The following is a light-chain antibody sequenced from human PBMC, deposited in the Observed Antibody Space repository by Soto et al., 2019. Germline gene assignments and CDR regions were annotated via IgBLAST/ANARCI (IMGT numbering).Light chain of an antibody. CDR1: INDIGSYNY. V-gene: IGLV2-14*01. J-gene: IGLJ3*02. CDR2: EVT. CDR3: SSYKFSTTLRV. Sequence: QSALTQPASVSGSPGQSITLSCAGTINDIGSYNYVSWFQQHPGKAPKLIIYEVTHRPSGISTRFSGSKSGNTASLTISRLQAEDEAGYYCSSYKFSTTLRVFGGGTQVTVL.